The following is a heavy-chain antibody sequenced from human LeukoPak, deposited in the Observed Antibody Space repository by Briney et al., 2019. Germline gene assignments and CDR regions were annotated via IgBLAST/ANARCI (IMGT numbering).Heavy chain of an antibody. V-gene: IGHV3-23*01. D-gene: IGHD1-26*01. J-gene: IGHJ4*02. CDR3: ARGGVGSYGVDY. CDR2: ISGSGGST. CDR1: GFTFSSYA. Sequence: GGSLRLSCAASGFTFSSYAMTWVRQAPGKGLEWVSAISGSGGSTYYADSVKGRFTISRDNSKNTVDLQMNSLRVEDTAVYYCARGGVGSYGVDYWGQGTLVTVSS.